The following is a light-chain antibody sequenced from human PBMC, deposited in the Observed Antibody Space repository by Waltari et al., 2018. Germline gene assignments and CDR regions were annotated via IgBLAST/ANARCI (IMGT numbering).Light chain of an antibody. CDR1: NVGSKS. CDR3: QVWDTTSDRVV. J-gene: IGLJ2*01. Sequence: SYVLTQPPSASVAPGKTARITCGGDNVGSKSVHWYQQKPGQAPLLVVYDDSARPSGIRDRYSASNSWKTATLTISRVENGDEADYYCQVWDTTSDRVVFGGGTKLTVL. CDR2: DDS. V-gene: IGLV3-21*03.